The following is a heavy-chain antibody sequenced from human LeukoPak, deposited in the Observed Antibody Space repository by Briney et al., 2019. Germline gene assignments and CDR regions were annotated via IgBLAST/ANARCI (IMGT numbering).Heavy chain of an antibody. CDR1: GGSISSYY. CDR2: IYTSGST. J-gene: IGHJ4*02. V-gene: IGHV4-4*07. Sequence: PSETLSLACTVSGGSISSYYWSWIRQPAGKGLEWIGRIYTSGSTNYNPSLKSRVTMSVDTSKNQFSLKLSSVTAADTAVYYCARYSGSYYRALFFDYWGQGTLVTVSS. D-gene: IGHD1-26*01. CDR3: ARYSGSYYRALFFDY.